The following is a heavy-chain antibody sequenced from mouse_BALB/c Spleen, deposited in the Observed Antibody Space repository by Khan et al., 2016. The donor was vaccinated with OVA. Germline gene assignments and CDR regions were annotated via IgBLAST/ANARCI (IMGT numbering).Heavy chain of an antibody. Sequence: EVELVESGGGLVQPGGSRKLSCAASGFTFSNFGMHWVRQAPEKGLEWVAFISSGSITIYYADTVKGRFTISRDNPKNTLFLQMTSLRSEDTAMYYCARDYYGSTWDYWGQGTTLTVSS. CDR1: GFTFSNFG. J-gene: IGHJ2*01. V-gene: IGHV5-17*02. CDR3: ARDYYGSTWDY. CDR2: ISSGSITI. D-gene: IGHD1-1*01.